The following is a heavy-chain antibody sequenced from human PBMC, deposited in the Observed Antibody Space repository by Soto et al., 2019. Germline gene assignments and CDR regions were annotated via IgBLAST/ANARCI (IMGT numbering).Heavy chain of an antibody. CDR1: GFTFSSYA. CDR2: IGGGGDGT. CDR3: AKKGLGSLTTYFSGGDCHYAFDI. Sequence: EVQLLESGGGLVQPGGSLRLSCAASGFTFSSYAMSWVRQAPGKGLEWVSTIGGGGDGTYYADSVKGRFTISRDNSRKTVYLQMNSLSAEDTAVYYCAKKGLGSLTTYFSGGDCHYAFDIWGQGTMVTVSS. J-gene: IGHJ3*02. V-gene: IGHV3-23*01. D-gene: IGHD2-21*02.